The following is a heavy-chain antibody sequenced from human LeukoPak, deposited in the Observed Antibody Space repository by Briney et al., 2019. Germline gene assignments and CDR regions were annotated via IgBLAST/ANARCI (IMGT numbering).Heavy chain of an antibody. J-gene: IGHJ5*02. CDR3: ARRAGGLARNNWFDP. V-gene: IGHV3-23*01. CDR1: GFTFSSYG. Sequence: GGSLRLSCAASGFTFSSYGMSWVRQAPGKGLEWVSGITGSGGSTYNADSVKGRITISRDNSKNTLYLQMNSLRAVDTAVYYCARRAGGLARNNWFDPWGQGTLVTVSS. D-gene: IGHD3-16*01. CDR2: ITGSGGST.